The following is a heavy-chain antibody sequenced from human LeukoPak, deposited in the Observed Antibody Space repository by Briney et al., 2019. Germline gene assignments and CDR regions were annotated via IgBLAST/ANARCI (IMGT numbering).Heavy chain of an antibody. J-gene: IGHJ4*02. CDR1: GFSFSGSA. V-gene: IGHV3-73*01. D-gene: IGHD3-16*01. CDR2: IRRKGNDYAT. CDR3: ARLGGSPPYFDY. Sequence: GGSLRLSCAASGFSFSGSAIHWVRQASGKGLEWVGHIRRKGNDYATAYTASVKGRFTISRDDSKNTAFLQMDSLKTEDTAVYFCARLGGSPPYFDYWAREPWSPSPQ.